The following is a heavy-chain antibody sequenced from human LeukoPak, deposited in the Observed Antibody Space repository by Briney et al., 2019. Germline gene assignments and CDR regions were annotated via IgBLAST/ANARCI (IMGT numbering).Heavy chain of an antibody. CDR3: AVTWGRSGGAFDI. CDR2: IYSAGST. V-gene: IGHV3-66*01. Sequence: GGSLRLSCAASGFTVSNTYMTWVRQAPGKGLEGVSVIYSAGSTYYADSVKGRFTISRDNSKNTLYLQMNSLRAEDTAVYYCAVTWGRSGGAFDIWGQGTMVTVSS. D-gene: IGHD2-15*01. J-gene: IGHJ3*02. CDR1: GFTVSNTY.